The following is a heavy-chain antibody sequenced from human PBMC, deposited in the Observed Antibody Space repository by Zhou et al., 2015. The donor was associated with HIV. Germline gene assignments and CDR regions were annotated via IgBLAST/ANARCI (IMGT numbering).Heavy chain of an antibody. CDR1: GGTFSSYT. CDR3: ARDFWSGYSDSGSYSGLGY. J-gene: IGHJ4*02. Sequence: QVQLVQSGAEVKKPGSSVKVSCKASGGTFSSYTISWVRQAPGQGLEWMGRIIPILGIANYAQKFQGRVTITADKSTSTAYMELSSLRSEDTAVYYCARDFWSGYSDSGSYSGLGYWGQGTLVTVSS. D-gene: IGHD3-3*01. V-gene: IGHV1-69*08. CDR2: IIPILGIA.